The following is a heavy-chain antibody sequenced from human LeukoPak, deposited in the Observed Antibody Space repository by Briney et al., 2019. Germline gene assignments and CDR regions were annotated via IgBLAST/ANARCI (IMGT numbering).Heavy chain of an antibody. Sequence: GGSLRLSCAASGFSSSSCGMHWVRQAPGKGLEWVAFIRSDGSIKYYADSVKGRFTISRDNSKNTLYLQMSSLRPKDTAVYCCAKDLPAAYFDYWGQGTLVTVSS. D-gene: IGHD2-2*01. CDR2: IRSDGSIK. V-gene: IGHV3-30*02. CDR1: GFSSSSCG. CDR3: AKDLPAAYFDY. J-gene: IGHJ4*02.